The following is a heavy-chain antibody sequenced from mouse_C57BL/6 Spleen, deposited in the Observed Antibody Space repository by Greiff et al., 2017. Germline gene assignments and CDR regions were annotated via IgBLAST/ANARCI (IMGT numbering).Heavy chain of an antibody. Sequence: EVQLQQSGPVLVKPGASVKMSCKASGYTFTDYYMNWVKQSHGKSLEWIGVINPYNGGTSYNQKFKGKATLTVDKSSSTAYMELNSLTSDDSAVYYCARGDGNYWYFDVWGTGTTVTVSS. CDR2: INPYNGGT. CDR3: ARGDGNYWYFDV. V-gene: IGHV1-19*01. D-gene: IGHD2-1*01. CDR1: GYTFTDYY. J-gene: IGHJ1*03.